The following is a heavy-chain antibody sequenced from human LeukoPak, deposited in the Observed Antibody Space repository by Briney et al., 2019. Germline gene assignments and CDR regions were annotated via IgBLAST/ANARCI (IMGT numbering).Heavy chain of an antibody. CDR1: GGSFSGYY. J-gene: IGHJ3*02. V-gene: IGHV4-34*01. D-gene: IGHD3-3*01. CDR3: ARNPNFYDFWSGPSPFDI. CDR2: INHSGST. Sequence: PSETLSLTCAVYGGSFSGYYWSWIRQPPGKGLEWIGEINHSGSTNYNPSLKSRATISVDTSKNQFSLKLSSVTAADTAVYYCARNPNFYDFWSGPSPFDIWGQGTMVTVSS.